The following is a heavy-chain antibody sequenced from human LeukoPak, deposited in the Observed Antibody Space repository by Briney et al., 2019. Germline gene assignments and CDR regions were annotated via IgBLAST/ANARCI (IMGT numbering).Heavy chain of an antibody. D-gene: IGHD4-17*01. CDR1: GFTFSSYW. Sequence: GGSLRLSCAASGFTFSSYWMHWVRQAPGKGLEWVTFIRYDGSNKYYADSVKDRFTISRDNSKNTLYLQMNNLRVEDAALYYCAKEHDYGDYILDSWGQGTLVTVSS. V-gene: IGHV3-30*02. CDR3: AKEHDYGDYILDS. CDR2: IRYDGSNK. J-gene: IGHJ4*02.